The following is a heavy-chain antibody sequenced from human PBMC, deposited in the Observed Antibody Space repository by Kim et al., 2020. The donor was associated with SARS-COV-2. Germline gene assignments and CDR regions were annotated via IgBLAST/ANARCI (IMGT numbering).Heavy chain of an antibody. CDR1: GGSISSYY. J-gene: IGHJ6*02. CDR2: IYYSGST. CDR3: AGWLGSSSSGPHYYYYGMDV. Sequence: SETLSLTCTVSGGSISSYYWSWIRQPPGKGLEWIGYIYYSGSTNYNPSLKSRVTISVDTSKNQFSLKLSSVTAADTAVYYCAGWLGSSSSGPHYYYYGMDVWGQGTTVTVSS. D-gene: IGHD6-6*01. V-gene: IGHV4-59*01.